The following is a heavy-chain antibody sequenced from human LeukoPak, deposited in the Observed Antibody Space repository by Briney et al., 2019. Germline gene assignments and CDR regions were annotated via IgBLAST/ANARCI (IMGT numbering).Heavy chain of an antibody. CDR1: GFTFTSYW. J-gene: IGHJ4*02. CDR3: AKGTTYYDILTGYFDY. CDR2: ITTDGSNT. Sequence: PGGSLRLSCAASGFTFTSYWMHWVRQAPGKGLVWVSYITTDGSNTAYADSVKGRFTISRDNAENTLYLQMNSLRAEDTAVYYCAKGTTYYDILTGYFDYWGQGTLVTVSS. V-gene: IGHV3-74*01. D-gene: IGHD3-9*01.